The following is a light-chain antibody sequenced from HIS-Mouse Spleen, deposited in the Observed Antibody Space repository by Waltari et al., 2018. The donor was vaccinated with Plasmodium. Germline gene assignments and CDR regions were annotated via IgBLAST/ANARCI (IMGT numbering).Light chain of an antibody. Sequence: DIQMTQSPSSLSPSVGDRVTSTCQASQDISNYLNSYQQKPRKAPKLLIYDASNLETGVPSRFSGSGSGTDFTFTISSLQPEDIATYYCQQYDNLPLTFGGGTKVEIK. J-gene: IGKJ4*01. CDR1: QDISNY. CDR2: DAS. V-gene: IGKV1-33*01. CDR3: QQYDNLPLT.